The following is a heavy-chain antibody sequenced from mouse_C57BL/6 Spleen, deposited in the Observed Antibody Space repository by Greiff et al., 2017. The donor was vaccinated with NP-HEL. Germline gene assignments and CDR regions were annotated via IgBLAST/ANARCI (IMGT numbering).Heavy chain of an antibody. J-gene: IGHJ3*01. CDR3: ARHGVSPFAY. CDR1: GFTFSSYG. CDR2: ISSGGSYT. V-gene: IGHV5-6*02. Sequence: DVKLVESGGDLVKPGGSLKLSCAASGFTFSSYGMSWVRQTPDKRLEWVATISSGGSYTYYPDSVKGRFTISRGNAKNTLYLQMSSLKSEDTAMYYCARHGVSPFAYWGQGTLVTVSA. D-gene: IGHD2-2*01.